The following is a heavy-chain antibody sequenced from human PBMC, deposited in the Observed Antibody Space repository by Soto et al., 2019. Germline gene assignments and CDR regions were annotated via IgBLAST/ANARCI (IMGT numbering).Heavy chain of an antibody. CDR1: GYSFTSYW. Sequence: VESLKISCKGSGYSFTSYWIGSVRQIPGKGLEWMGIIYPGDSDTRYSPPFQGQVTISSDKPSSTSYLHWSSLTPSDPAMYYCARYTDLWSGYASGWYPPWGQGTLVTVSS. V-gene: IGHV5-51*01. CDR2: IYPGDSDT. CDR3: ARYTDLWSGYASGWYPP. D-gene: IGHD3-3*01. J-gene: IGHJ5*02.